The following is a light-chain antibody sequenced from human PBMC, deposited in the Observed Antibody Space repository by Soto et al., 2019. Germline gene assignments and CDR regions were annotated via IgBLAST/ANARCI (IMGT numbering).Light chain of an antibody. J-gene: IGKJ1*01. V-gene: IGKV3-20*01. CDR3: QQYGSSPRT. CDR2: GAS. Sequence: EIVLTQSPGTLSLSPGERATLSCRASQTVRSNYLAWYQQKPGQAPSLLIYGASSRATGIPDRFSGSGSGTDFTLTISRLEPEDFAVYYCQQYGSSPRTFGQGTKVDIK. CDR1: QTVRSNY.